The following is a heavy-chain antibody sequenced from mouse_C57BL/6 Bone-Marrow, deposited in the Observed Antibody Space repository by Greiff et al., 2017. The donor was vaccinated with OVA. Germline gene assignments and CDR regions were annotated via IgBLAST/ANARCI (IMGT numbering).Heavy chain of an antibody. Sequence: EVQLVESGGGLVKPGGSLKLSCAASGFTFSDYGMHWVRQAPEKGLEWVAYICRGSSTTYYADTVKGRFTISRENARNTLFLQMTSLRSEDATMYYCAIWAMDYWGQGTSVTVSS. CDR2: ICRGSSTT. CDR1: GFTFSDYG. CDR3: AIWAMDY. D-gene: IGHD1-1*02. V-gene: IGHV5-17*01. J-gene: IGHJ4*01.